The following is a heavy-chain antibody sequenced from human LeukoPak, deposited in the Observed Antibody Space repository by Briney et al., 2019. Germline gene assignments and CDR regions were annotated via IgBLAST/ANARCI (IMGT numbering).Heavy chain of an antibody. V-gene: IGHV3-30*03. CDR3: ARVGPYYDSSGYQDAFDI. CDR1: GFTFSSYG. D-gene: IGHD3-22*01. Sequence: GGSLRLSCAASGFTFSSYGMHWVRQAPGKGLEWVAVISYDGSNKYYADSVKGRFTISRDNSKNTLYLQMNSLRAEDTAVYYCARVGPYYDSSGYQDAFDIWGQGTMVTVSS. CDR2: ISYDGSNK. J-gene: IGHJ3*02.